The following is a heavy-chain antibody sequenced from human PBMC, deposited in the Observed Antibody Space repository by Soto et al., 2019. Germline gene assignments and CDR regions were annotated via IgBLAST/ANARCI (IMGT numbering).Heavy chain of an antibody. CDR1: GGSISSYY. V-gene: IGHV4-59*01. CDR3: ARESAGSGKNNWFDP. D-gene: IGHD3-10*01. CDR2: IYYSGST. Sequence: PSETLSLTCTVSGGSISSYYWSWIRQPPGKGLEGIGLIYYSGSTKYNPSLKSRVTISVYTSQNQLSLKLSSVTAADTAVYYRARESAGSGKNNWFDPWGQGTLVTVSS. J-gene: IGHJ5*02.